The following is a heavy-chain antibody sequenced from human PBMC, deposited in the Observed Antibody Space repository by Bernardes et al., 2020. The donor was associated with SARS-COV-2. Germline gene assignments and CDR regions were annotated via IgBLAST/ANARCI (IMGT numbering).Heavy chain of an antibody. CDR3: ASVMATWDRGLFSNTYYFYGMDV. J-gene: IGHJ6*02. CDR2: MYSGGST. D-gene: IGHD3-10*01. Sequence: GGSLRLSCAASGLTVSDNYMTWVRQAPGKELEWVALMYSGGSTYYADSVKGRFTVSRDNSKNTLYLQMNSLRAEDTAVYYCASVMATWDRGLFSNTYYFYGMDVWGQGTTVTVSS. CDR1: GLTVSDNY. V-gene: IGHV3-66*01.